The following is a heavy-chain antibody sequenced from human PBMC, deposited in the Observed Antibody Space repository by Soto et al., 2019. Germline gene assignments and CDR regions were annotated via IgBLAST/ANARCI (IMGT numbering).Heavy chain of an antibody. V-gene: IGHV2-5*02. CDR3: AHWAEVAVVAAIGHTGKYYFDY. CDR1: GFSLSTSGVG. D-gene: IGHD2-15*01. J-gene: IGHJ4*02. CDR2: IYWDDDK. Sequence: QITLKESGPTLVKPTQTLTLTCTFSGFSLSTSGVGVGWIRQPPGKALEWLALIYWDDDKRYSPSLKSRLTITKDTSKNQVVLTMTNMDPVDTATYYCAHWAEVAVVAAIGHTGKYYFDYWGQGTLVTVSS.